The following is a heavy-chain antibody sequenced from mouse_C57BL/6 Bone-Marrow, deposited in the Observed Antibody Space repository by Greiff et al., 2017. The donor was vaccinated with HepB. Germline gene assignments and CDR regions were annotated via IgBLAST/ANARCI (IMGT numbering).Heavy chain of an antibody. Sequence: QVQLQQSGAELVRPGASVTLSCKASGYTFTDYEMHWVKQTPVHGLEWIGAIDPETGGTAYNQKFKGQVILTADKSSSTAYMELRSLTSEDSAVYYGTKTGLDYWGQGTTLTVSS. CDR1: GYTFTDYE. V-gene: IGHV1-15*01. J-gene: IGHJ2*01. CDR2: IDPETGGT. CDR3: TKTGLDY. D-gene: IGHD4-1*01.